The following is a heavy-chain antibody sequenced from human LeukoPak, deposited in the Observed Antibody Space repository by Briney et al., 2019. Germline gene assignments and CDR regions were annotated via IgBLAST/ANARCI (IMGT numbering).Heavy chain of an antibody. CDR2: INPNSGGT. V-gene: IGHV1-2*02. Sequence: ASVTVSFTASVYTFTVYYMHWVRHAPAQGLEWMGWINPNSGGTNYAQKFQGRVTMTRDTSISTAYMELSRLRSDDTAVYYCALYSSSSYYMDVWGKGTTVTVSS. CDR1: VYTFTVYY. J-gene: IGHJ6*03. D-gene: IGHD6-19*01. CDR3: ALYSSSSYYMDV.